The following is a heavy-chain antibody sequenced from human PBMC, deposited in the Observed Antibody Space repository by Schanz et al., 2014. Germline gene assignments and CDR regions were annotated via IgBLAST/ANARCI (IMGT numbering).Heavy chain of an antibody. D-gene: IGHD2-2*01. CDR1: GGTFSSYT. V-gene: IGHV1-69*02. CDR2: FIPILDVG. J-gene: IGHJ3*02. Sequence: QLQLVQSGAEVKKPGSSVKVSCTASGGTFSSYTISWVRQARGQGLEWVGRFIPILDVGNYAQQFQGRVTFTADKSTSTAYMELSSLRYEDTALYYCARGTMPGTFDIWGQGTMVTVSS. CDR3: ARGTMPGTFDI.